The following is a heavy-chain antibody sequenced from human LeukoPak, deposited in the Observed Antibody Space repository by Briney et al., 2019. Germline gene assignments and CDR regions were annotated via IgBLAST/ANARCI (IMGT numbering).Heavy chain of an antibody. CDR2: INHSGST. V-gene: IGHV4-34*01. J-gene: IGHJ6*03. CDR1: GGSFSGYY. Sequence: SETLSLTCAVYGGSFSGYYWSWIRQPPGKGLEWIGEINHSGSTNYNPSLKSRVTISVDTSKNQFSLKLSSVTAADTAVYYCARINGEYSSSSKGYYYYMDVWGKGTTVTVSS. D-gene: IGHD6-6*01. CDR3: ARINGEYSSSSKGYYYYMDV.